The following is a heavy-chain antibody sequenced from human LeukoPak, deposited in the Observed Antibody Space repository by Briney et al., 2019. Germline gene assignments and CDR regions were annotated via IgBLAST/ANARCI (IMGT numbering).Heavy chain of an antibody. CDR3: AREGSSYAIDY. Sequence: LVKPSETLSLTCTVSGGSVSSGGYYWSWIRQHPGKGLEWIGYIYYSGSTYYNPSLKSRVTISVDTSKNQFSLKLSSVTAADTAVYYCAREGSSYAIDYWGQGTLVTVSS. J-gene: IGHJ4*02. CDR1: GGSVSSGGYY. CDR2: IYYSGST. V-gene: IGHV4-31*03. D-gene: IGHD2-2*01.